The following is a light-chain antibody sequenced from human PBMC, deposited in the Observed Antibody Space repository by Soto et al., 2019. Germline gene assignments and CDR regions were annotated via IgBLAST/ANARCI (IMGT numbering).Light chain of an antibody. V-gene: IGLV2-14*01. CDR3: SSYTSTNTYV. CDR1: SSDVGGYNY. CDR2: DVT. Sequence: QSVLTQPASVSASPGQSITISCTGTSSDVGGYNYVSWYQQHPGKAPKVIIYDVTIRPSGVSYRFSGSKSGNTASLTISGLQAEDEADYYCSSYTSTNTYVFGTGTKATVL. J-gene: IGLJ1*01.